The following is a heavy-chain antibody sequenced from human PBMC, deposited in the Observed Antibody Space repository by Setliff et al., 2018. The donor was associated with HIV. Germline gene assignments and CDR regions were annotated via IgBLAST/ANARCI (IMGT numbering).Heavy chain of an antibody. V-gene: IGHV4-59*10. D-gene: IGHD3-16*01. Sequence: PSETLSLTCAVYGGSFSGYYWSWIRQPAGKGLEWIGHIYTSGSTKYNPSLKGRVTISVDTSKDQFSLNLSSVTAADTAFYYCATFSPRDAFDIWGQGTMVTVSS. CDR3: ATFSPRDAFDI. CDR2: IYTSGST. J-gene: IGHJ3*02. CDR1: GGSFSGYY.